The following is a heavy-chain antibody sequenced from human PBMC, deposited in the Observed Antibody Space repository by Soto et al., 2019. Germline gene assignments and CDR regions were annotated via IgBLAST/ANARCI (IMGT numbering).Heavy chain of an antibody. CDR2: IRAYNGET. V-gene: IGHV1-18*04. CDR1: GYTFMRYD. CDR3: ARGGKYSGALVP. J-gene: IGHJ4*02. Sequence: QVQLVQSGAEVKKPGASVKASCKASGYTFMRYDMSWVRQAPGQGLEWMGWIRAYNGETDSAQKFQGRVTLTTDTSTSTAYMELRSLRSDDTAVYYCARGGKYSGALVPWGQGTLVTVSS. D-gene: IGHD1-26*01.